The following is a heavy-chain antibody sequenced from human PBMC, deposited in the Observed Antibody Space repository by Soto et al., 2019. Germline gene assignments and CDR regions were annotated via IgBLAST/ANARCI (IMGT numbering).Heavy chain of an antibody. CDR2: ISAYNGNT. D-gene: IGHD6-19*01. Sequence: QVQLVQSGAEVKKPGASVKVSCKASGYTFTSYGISWVRQAPGQGLEWMGWISAYNGNTNYAQKLQGRVTMTTDTSTSTAYMELRSLRSDDTAVYYCARVWGSCWFQRPYYYYYGMDVWGQGTTVTVSS. CDR1: GYTFTSYG. J-gene: IGHJ6*02. V-gene: IGHV1-18*01. CDR3: ARVWGSCWFQRPYYYYYGMDV.